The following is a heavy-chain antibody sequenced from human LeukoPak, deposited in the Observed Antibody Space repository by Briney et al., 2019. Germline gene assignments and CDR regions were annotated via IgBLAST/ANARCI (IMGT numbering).Heavy chain of an antibody. J-gene: IGHJ4*02. CDR1: GFTVSSNY. CDR2: IYSGGST. V-gene: IGHV3-53*05. Sequence: GGSLRLSCAASGFTVSSNYMSWVRQAPGKGLEWVSVIYSGGSTYYADSVKGRFTISRDNSKNTLYLQMNSLRAEDTAVYYCAKDGWFGELLPDYWGQGTLVTVSS. D-gene: IGHD3-10*01. CDR3: AKDGWFGELLPDY.